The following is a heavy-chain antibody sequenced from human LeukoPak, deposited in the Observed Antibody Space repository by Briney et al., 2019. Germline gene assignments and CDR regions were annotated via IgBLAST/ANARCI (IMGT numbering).Heavy chain of an antibody. D-gene: IGHD6-19*01. CDR1: GGSISSSSYY. CDR3: ARDKEWLAPFDY. J-gene: IGHJ4*02. V-gene: IGHV4-39*07. CDR2: IFYSGST. Sequence: SETLSLTCTVSGGSISSSSYYWGWIRQPPGKGLEWIGSIFYSGSTYYNPSLKSRITISLDTSKNQFSLKLRSVTAADTAVYYCARDKEWLAPFDYWGQGTLVTVSS.